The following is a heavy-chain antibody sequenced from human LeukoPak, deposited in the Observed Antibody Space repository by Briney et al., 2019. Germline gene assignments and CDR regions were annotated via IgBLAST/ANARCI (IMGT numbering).Heavy chain of an antibody. V-gene: IGHV4-39*07. D-gene: IGHD3-10*01. CDR2: IYYSGST. CDR1: GGSVSSSSYY. CDR3: ARDTYGSFDY. J-gene: IGHJ4*02. Sequence: SETLSLTCTVSGGSVSSSSYYWGWIRQPPGKGPEWIGSIYYSGSTYYNPSLKSRVTISVDTSKNQFSLKLSSVTAADTAVYYCARDTYGSFDYWGQGTLVTVSS.